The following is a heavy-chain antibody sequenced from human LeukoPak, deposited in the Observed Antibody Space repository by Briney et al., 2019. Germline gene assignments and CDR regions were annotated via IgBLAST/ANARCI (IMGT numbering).Heavy chain of an antibody. V-gene: IGHV3-30*18. CDR1: GFTFSSYG. CDR3: AKEKATGNYLAYYGMDV. CDR2: ISYDGSNK. J-gene: IGHJ6*02. D-gene: IGHD1-7*01. Sequence: GGSLRLSCAASGFTFSSYGMHWVRQAPGKRPEWVAVISYDGSNKYYADSVKGRFTISRDNSKNTLYLQMNSLRAEDTAVYYCAKEKATGNYLAYYGMDVWGQGTTVTVSS.